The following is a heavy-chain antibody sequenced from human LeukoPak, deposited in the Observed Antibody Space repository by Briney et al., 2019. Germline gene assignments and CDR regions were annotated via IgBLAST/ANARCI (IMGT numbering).Heavy chain of an antibody. CDR3: ATGLYLLSGYPREFDL. J-gene: IGHJ4*02. CDR2: FDPEGNEM. D-gene: IGHD3-3*01. V-gene: IGHV1-24*01. CDR1: GYTLSDLS. Sequence: GASVKVSCKVSGYTLSDLSMHWVRQTPGKGLEWMGTFDPEGNEMIYAQKFQGRVTPIEDTSADTAYMELRSLKSEDTAVYYCATGLYLLSGYPREFDLWGQGTLVTVSS.